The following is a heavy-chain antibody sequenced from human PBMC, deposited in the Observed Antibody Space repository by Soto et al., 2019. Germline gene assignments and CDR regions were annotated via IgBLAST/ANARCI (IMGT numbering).Heavy chain of an antibody. CDR1: GYTFTSYG. CDR3: ATLHDGYYFDY. Sequence: QVQLVQSGAEVKKPGASVKVSCKASGYTFTSYGISWVRQAPGQGLEWMGWISAYNGNTNYAQKLQGRVTMTTDTSARTGYVQLRGLRSDDTAVDSCATLHDGYYFDYWGQGTLVTVSA. CDR2: ISAYNGNT. V-gene: IGHV1-18*01. J-gene: IGHJ4*02.